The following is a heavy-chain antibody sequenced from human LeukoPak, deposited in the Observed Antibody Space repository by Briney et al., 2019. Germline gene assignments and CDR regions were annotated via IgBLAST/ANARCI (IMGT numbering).Heavy chain of an antibody. CDR3: AKDRYSSGWNYYYYMDV. CDR1: GFTFSNYA. Sequence: GGSLRLSCAASGFTFSNYAMHWVRQAPGRGLEWVAFIRFDGSNEYYADSVKGRFTISRDNSKNTLSLQMNSLRAEDTAVYYCAKDRYSSGWNYYYYMDVWGKGTTVTISS. D-gene: IGHD6-19*01. CDR2: IRFDGSNE. V-gene: IGHV3-30*02. J-gene: IGHJ6*03.